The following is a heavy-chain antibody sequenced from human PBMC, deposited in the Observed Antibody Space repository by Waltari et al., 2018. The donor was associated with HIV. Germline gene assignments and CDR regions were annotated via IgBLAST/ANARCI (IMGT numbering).Heavy chain of an antibody. V-gene: IGHV3-21*04. J-gene: IGHJ4*02. CDR1: GFTFRHCS. CDR2: LKRGSVEG. CDR3: VRDDPGYAPIDH. D-gene: IGHD2-2*01. Sequence: EVELREAGGGRGEPGAPLTLPCIQAGFTFRHCSFNWGRLRPQEGLEWVAALKRGSVEGSYVDAVKGRFTISRDDAMNTLFLHMDRLTVVDTARYFCVRDDPGYAPIDHWGPGTLVTVSP.